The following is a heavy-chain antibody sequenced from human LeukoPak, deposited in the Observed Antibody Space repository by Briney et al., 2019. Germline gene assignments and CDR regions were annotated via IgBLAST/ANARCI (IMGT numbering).Heavy chain of an antibody. J-gene: IGHJ4*02. D-gene: IGHD1-26*01. Sequence: GGSLRLSCAVSGFTFSKNWMSWVRQAPGKGLEWVSATSTSGGSAYYADSAKGRFTISRDNSKNTLYLQMDSLRADDTAVYYCARYSGSYYYPPAWDLWGQGTLVTVSS. V-gene: IGHV3-23*01. CDR1: GFTFSKNW. CDR2: TSTSGGSA. CDR3: ARYSGSYYYPPAWDL.